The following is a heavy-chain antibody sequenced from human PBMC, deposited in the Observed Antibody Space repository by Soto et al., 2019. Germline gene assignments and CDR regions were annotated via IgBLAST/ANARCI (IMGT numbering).Heavy chain of an antibody. D-gene: IGHD3-10*01. CDR3: WGSYNDLYYYGMDV. CDR1: GFTFSSYA. Sequence: QVQLVESGGGVVQPGRSLRLSCAASGFTFSSYAMHWVRQAPGKGLEWVAVISYDGSNKYYADSVKGRFTISRDNSKNTLYLQRNSLRAEDTAVYYGWGSYNDLYYYGMDVWGQGTTVTVSS. CDR2: ISYDGSNK. J-gene: IGHJ6*02. V-gene: IGHV3-30-3*01.